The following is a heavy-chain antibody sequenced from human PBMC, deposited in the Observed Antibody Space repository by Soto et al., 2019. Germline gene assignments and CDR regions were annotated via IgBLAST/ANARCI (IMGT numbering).Heavy chain of an antibody. CDR2: TYYRSKWYN. J-gene: IGHJ4*02. D-gene: IGHD3-10*01. CDR3: ATTRYYYGSGSYFDF. V-gene: IGHV6-1*01. CDR1: GDSVSSNSSA. Sequence: SQTLSLTFAISGDSVSSNSSAWNWIRQSPSRGLEWLGETYYRSKWYNHYAVPVKSRITLRSDTSKNEFSLHLNSVTHEDTGVYFCATTRYYYGSGSYFDFWGQGTPVTVYS.